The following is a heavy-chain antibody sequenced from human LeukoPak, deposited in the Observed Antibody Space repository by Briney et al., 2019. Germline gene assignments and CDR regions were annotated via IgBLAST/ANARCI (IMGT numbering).Heavy chain of an antibody. D-gene: IGHD2/OR15-2a*01. CDR1: GFTFSDYY. CDR2: ISSSGSTI. CDR3: AREYCNTYSCFSIVDY. V-gene: IGHV3-11*04. J-gene: IGHJ4*02. Sequence: GGSLRLSCAASGFTFSDYYMSWIRQAPGKGLEWVSYISSSGSTIFYADSVRGRFTISRDNAKSSLFLEMNSLRAEDTAVYYCAREYCNTYSCFSIVDYWGQGTLVTVSS.